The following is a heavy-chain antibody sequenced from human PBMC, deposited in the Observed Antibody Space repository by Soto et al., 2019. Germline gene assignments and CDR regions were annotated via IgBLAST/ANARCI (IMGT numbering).Heavy chain of an antibody. D-gene: IGHD1-26*01. V-gene: IGHV1-46*01. CDR1: GYTFTSYY. J-gene: IGHJ4*02. CDR3: ARDRRVRELGRPDY. Sequence: TSVKVSCKASGYTFTSYYMHWVRQAPGQGLEWMGIINPSGGGTSYAQKFQGRVTMTRDTSTSTVYMELSGLRSEDTAVYYCARDRRVRELGRPDYWGQGTLVTVSS. CDR2: INPSGGGT.